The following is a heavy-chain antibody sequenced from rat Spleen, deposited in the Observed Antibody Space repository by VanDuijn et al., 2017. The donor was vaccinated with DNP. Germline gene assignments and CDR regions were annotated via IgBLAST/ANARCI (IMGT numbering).Heavy chain of an antibody. V-gene: IGHV5-25*01. D-gene: IGHD5-1*01. J-gene: IGHJ2*01. Sequence: EVQLVESGGGLVQPGRSLKLSCAASGFTFSDYYMAWVRQAPKKGLELVAAISTGGGDTYYRDSVKGRFTISRDNAESTLYLQMNSLRSEDTATYYCARENWYYFDSWGQGLMVTVSS. CDR1: GFTFSDYY. CDR3: ARENWYYFDS. CDR2: ISTGGGDT.